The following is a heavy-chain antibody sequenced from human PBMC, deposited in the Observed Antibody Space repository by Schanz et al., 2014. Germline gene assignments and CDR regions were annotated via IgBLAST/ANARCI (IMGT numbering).Heavy chain of an antibody. D-gene: IGHD3-10*01. V-gene: IGHV3-30*02. Sequence: QVQLVESGGGVVQPGGSLRLSCAASGFTFSNYGMHWVRQAPGKGLEWVAFIRYDGSNKYYADSVKGRFTISRDNSKSTLYLPMTRPRAEDTAVYYCAKDNGYYGSGSYYNGDDYWGQGTLVTVSS. CDR2: IRYDGSNK. J-gene: IGHJ4*02. CDR3: AKDNGYYGSGSYYNGDDY. CDR1: GFTFSNYG.